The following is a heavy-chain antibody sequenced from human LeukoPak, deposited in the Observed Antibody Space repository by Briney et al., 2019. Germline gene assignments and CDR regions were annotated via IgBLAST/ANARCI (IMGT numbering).Heavy chain of an antibody. D-gene: IGHD2-2*01. CDR3: AREGVVPAAIQH. CDR1: GFTFSSYW. CDR2: IKQDGSEK. J-gene: IGHJ1*01. Sequence: GGSLRLSCAASGFTFSSYWMSWVRQAPGKGLEWVANIKQDGSEKYYVASVKGRFTISRDNAKTSLYLQMNSLRAEDTAVYYCAREGVVPAAIQHWGQGTLVTVSS. V-gene: IGHV3-7*01.